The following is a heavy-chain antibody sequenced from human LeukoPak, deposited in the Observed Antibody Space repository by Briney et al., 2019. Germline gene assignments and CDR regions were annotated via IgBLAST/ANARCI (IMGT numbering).Heavy chain of an antibody. CDR3: AREKHGSGIVSKWYFDL. D-gene: IGHD3-10*01. V-gene: IGHV4-59*01. CDR1: GGSISSYY. J-gene: IGHJ2*01. Sequence: SETLSLTCTVSGGSISSYYWSWIRQPPGKGLEWIGYIYYSGSTNYNPSLKSRATISVDTSKNQFSLKLSSVTAADTAVYYCAREKHGSGIVSKWYFDLWGRGTLVTVSS. CDR2: IYYSGST.